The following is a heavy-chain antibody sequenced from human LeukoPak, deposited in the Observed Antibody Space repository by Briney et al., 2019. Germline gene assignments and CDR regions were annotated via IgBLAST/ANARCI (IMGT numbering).Heavy chain of an antibody. Sequence: PGGSLRLSCAASGFSFGNYWMFWVRQAPGKGLVGVSRINSGGSGIIYTDSVKGLFTISRDNAKNTLYLHKKSLRAEDTAVYYCARGGVVGGFDYWGQGNLVAVSS. J-gene: IGHJ4*02. CDR2: INSGGSGI. D-gene: IGHD3-22*01. CDR1: GFSFGNYW. V-gene: IGHV3-74*01. CDR3: ARGGVVGGFDY.